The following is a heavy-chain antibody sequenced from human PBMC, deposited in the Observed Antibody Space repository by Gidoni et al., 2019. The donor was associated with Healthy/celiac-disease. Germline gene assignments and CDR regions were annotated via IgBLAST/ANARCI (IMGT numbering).Heavy chain of an antibody. J-gene: IGHJ4*02. Sequence: ELQLVESGGGLVKPGGSLGLPCAACGFTFCTAWRSWVRQAPGKGLEWVGRSKSKTDGGTTDYAAPVKGRFTISRDDSKNTLYLQMNNLKTEDTAVYYCTISSGWYYGVEYWGQGTLVTVSS. CDR3: TISSGWYYGVEY. CDR2: SKSKTDGGTT. D-gene: IGHD6-19*01. CDR1: GFTFCTAW. V-gene: IGHV3-15*01.